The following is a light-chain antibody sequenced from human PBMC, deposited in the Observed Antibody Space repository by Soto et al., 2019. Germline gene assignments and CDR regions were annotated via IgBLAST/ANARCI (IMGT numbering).Light chain of an antibody. CDR2: AAS. CDR1: QSISSY. Sequence: DIQMTQSPSSLSASVGDRVTITCRASQSISSYLNWYQQKPGKAPKLLIYAASSLQSGVPSSFSGARSGTDLTLPISSLQPEDFATYYGQQGYSTPRTFGQGAKVEIK. V-gene: IGKV1-39*01. J-gene: IGKJ1*01. CDR3: QQGYSTPRT.